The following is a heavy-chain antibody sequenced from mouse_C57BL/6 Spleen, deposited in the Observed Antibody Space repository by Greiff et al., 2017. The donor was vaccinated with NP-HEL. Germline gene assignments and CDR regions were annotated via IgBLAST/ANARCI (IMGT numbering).Heavy chain of an antibody. CDR3: ARNYDSNYGNYFDY. D-gene: IGHD2-5*01. J-gene: IGHJ2*01. V-gene: IGHV1-55*01. CDR1: GYTFTSYW. Sequence: VQLQQPGAELVKPGASVKMSCKASGYTFTSYWLTWVKQRPGQGLEWIGDIYPGSGSTNYNEKFKSKATLTVDTSSSTAYLQLSSLTSEDSAVYYCARNYDSNYGNYFDYWGQGTTLTVSS. CDR2: IYPGSGST.